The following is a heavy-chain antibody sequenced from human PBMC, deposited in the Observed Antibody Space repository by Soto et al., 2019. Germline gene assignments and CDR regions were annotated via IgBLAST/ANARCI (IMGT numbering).Heavy chain of an antibody. CDR3: ARELPQRQGRNMDV. D-gene: IGHD1-1*01. CDR2: INHRGSL. V-gene: IGHV4-31*02. J-gene: IGHJ6*02. Sequence: WTWLRHRPGEGLEWFGYINHRGSLYYNPSLKSRVSMSVDTSKNQFSLNLSSVTAADTAVYYCARELPQRQGRNMDVWGQGTKVTVSS.